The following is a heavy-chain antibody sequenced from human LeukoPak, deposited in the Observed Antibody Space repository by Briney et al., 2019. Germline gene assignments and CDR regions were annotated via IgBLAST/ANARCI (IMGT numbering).Heavy chain of an antibody. CDR2: VSGSGGST. J-gene: IGHJ4*02. CDR3: AKDISSYYGSGSYYTGYDY. CDR1: GFTFSSYA. Sequence: PGGSLRLSCAASGFTFSSYAMSWVRQAPGKGLEWVSAVSGSGGSTYYADSVKGRFTISRDNSKNMLYLQMNSPRAEDTAVYYCAKDISSYYGSGSYYTGYDYWGQGTLVTVSS. V-gene: IGHV3-23*01. D-gene: IGHD3-10*01.